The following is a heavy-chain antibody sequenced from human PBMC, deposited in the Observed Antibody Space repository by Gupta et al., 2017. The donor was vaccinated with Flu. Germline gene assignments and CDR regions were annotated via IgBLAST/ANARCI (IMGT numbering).Heavy chain of an antibody. D-gene: IGHD2-21*01. J-gene: IGHJ4*02. CDR2: VRTKAKGYTT. V-gene: IGHV3-72*01. CDR3: ARAFTIATDQFDY. CDR1: GFTFRDHY. Sequence: EVQLVESGGGLVQPGGSLRLSCAASGFTFRDHYMDWVRQVPGKGPEGVGRVRTKAKGYTTEYAASVQGRFTISRDDSRNSVHLQMNNLRIEDTAVYYCARAFTIATDQFDYWGQGTLVTVSS.